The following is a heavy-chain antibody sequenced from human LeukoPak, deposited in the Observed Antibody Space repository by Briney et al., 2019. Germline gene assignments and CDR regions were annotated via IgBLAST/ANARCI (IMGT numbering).Heavy chain of an antibody. Sequence: SQTLSLTCTVSGGSISSGGYYWSWIRQHPGKGLEWIGYIYYSGSTYYNPSLKSRVTISVDTSKNQFSLKLRSVTAADTAVYYCARDENGDYGYGMDVWGQGTTVTVSS. J-gene: IGHJ6*02. V-gene: IGHV4-31*03. D-gene: IGHD4-17*01. CDR3: ARDENGDYGYGMDV. CDR2: IYYSGST. CDR1: GGSISSGGYY.